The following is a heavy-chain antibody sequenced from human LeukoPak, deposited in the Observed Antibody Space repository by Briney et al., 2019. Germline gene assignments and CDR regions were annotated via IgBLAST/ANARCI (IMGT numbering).Heavy chain of an antibody. J-gene: IGHJ4*02. CDR3: TTGGRWELAFDY. D-gene: IGHD1-26*01. CDR1: GFTFSSYA. V-gene: IGHV3-15*01. CDR2: IKSKTDGGTT. Sequence: GGSLRLSCAASGFTFSSYAMSWVRQAPGKGLEWVGRIKSKTDGGTTDYAAPVKGRFTISRDDSKNTLYLQMNSLKTEDTAVYYCTTGGRWELAFDYWGQGTLVTVSS.